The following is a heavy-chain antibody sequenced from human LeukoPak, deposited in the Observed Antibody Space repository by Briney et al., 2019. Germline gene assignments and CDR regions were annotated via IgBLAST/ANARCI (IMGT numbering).Heavy chain of an antibody. D-gene: IGHD6-6*01. J-gene: IGHJ5*02. Sequence: SQTLSLTCSVSGDSISSRTYYWTWIRQHPEKGLEWIGYIWNSGSTNYNPALKSRVTISVDTSKDQFSLKLTSVTAADTAIYYCARDVSSMFPNWFDPWGQGILVIASS. V-gene: IGHV4-31*03. CDR2: IWNSGST. CDR1: GDSISSRTYY. CDR3: ARDVSSMFPNWFDP.